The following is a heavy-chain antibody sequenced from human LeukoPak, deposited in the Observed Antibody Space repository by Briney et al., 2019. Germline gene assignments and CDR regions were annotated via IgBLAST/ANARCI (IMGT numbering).Heavy chain of an antibody. V-gene: IGHV3-30*18. CDR1: GFTFSSYG. Sequence: GGSLRLSCAASGFTFSSYGMHWVRQAPGKGLEWVAVISYDGSNKYYADSVKGRFTISRDNSKNTLYLQMNSLRAEDTAVYYCAKETFRGTARYYYGMDVWGQGTAVTVSS. CDR3: AKETFRGTARYYYGMDV. J-gene: IGHJ6*02. D-gene: IGHD2/OR15-2a*01. CDR2: ISYDGSNK.